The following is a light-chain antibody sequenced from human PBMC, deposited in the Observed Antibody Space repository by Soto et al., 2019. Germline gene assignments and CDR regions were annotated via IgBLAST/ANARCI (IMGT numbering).Light chain of an antibody. J-gene: IGKJ1*01. CDR1: QSVSSN. Sequence: IVMTQSPATLSVSPGERATLSCRASQSVSSNLAWYQQKPGQAPRLLIYGASTRATGIPARFSGSGSGTEFTLTISSLQSEDFAVYYCQQYNIWPPWTFGQGTKVDI. V-gene: IGKV3-15*01. CDR2: GAS. CDR3: QQYNIWPPWT.